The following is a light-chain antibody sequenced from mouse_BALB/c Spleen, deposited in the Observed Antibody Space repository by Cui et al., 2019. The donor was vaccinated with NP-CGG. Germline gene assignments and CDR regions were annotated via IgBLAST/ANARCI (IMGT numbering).Light chain of an antibody. V-gene: IGLV1*01. J-gene: IGLJ1*01. CDR2: GTN. Sequence: AVVTQQSALTTSPGETVPLTFLSSTGAVTTSNYAHWVQEKPDHLFTGLIGGTNNRAPGVPARFSGSLIGDKAARTITGAQTEDEAIYFCVLWYSNHWVFGGGTKLTVL. CDR3: VLWYSNHWV. CDR1: TGAVTTSNY.